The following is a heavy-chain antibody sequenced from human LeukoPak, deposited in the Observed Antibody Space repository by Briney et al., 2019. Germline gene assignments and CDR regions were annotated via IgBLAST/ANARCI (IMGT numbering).Heavy chain of an antibody. CDR1: GFTFSSYS. CDR3: ARSFTVTRKGSWFDP. Sequence: PGGSLRLSCAASGFTFSSYSMNWVRQAPGKGLEWVSSISSSSSYIYYADSVKGRFTISRDNAKNSLYLQMNSLRAEDTAVYYCARSFTVTRKGSWFDPWGQGTLVTVSS. J-gene: IGHJ5*02. V-gene: IGHV3-21*01. D-gene: IGHD4-17*01. CDR2: ISSSSSYI.